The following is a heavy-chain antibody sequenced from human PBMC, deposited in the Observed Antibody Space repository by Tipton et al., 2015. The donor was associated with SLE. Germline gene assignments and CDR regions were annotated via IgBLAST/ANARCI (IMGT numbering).Heavy chain of an antibody. CDR2: INHSGST. J-gene: IGHJ6*02. V-gene: IGHV4-59*11. D-gene: IGHD3-3*01. Sequence: TLSLTCTVSGGSISSHYWSWIRQPPGKGLEWIGEINHSGSTNYNPSLKSRVTISVDTSKNQFSLKLSSVTAADTAVYYCARMYLGVVMYYGMDVWGQGTTVTVSS. CDR3: ARMYLGVVMYYGMDV. CDR1: GGSISSHY.